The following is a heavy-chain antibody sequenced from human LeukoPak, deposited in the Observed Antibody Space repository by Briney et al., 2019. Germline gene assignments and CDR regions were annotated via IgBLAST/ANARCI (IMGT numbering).Heavy chain of an antibody. Sequence: GGSLRLSCAASGLTISSYSMNWVRQAPGKGLQWVSYISSSSSTIYYADSVKGRFTISRDNAKNSLYLQMNSLKTEDTGVYYCTTEVSQWLGSLWSDSWGQGTLVTVSS. J-gene: IGHJ5*01. CDR3: TTEVSQWLGSLWSDS. D-gene: IGHD6-19*01. CDR2: ISSSSSTI. CDR1: GLTISSYS. V-gene: IGHV3-48*01.